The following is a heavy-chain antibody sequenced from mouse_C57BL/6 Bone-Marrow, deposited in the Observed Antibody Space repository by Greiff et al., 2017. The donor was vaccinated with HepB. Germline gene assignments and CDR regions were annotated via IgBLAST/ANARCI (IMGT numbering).Heavy chain of an antibody. J-gene: IGHJ2*01. V-gene: IGHV1-82*01. D-gene: IGHD1-1*02. CDR3: ANYGPHGDY. CDR2: IYPGDGDT. Sequence: VQLQQSGPELVKPGASVKISCKASGYAFSSSWINWVKQRPGKGLEWIGRIYPGDGDTNYNGKFKGKATLTADKSSSTAYMQLSSLTSEDSAVYFCANYGPHGDYWGQGTTLTVSS. CDR1: GYAFSSSW.